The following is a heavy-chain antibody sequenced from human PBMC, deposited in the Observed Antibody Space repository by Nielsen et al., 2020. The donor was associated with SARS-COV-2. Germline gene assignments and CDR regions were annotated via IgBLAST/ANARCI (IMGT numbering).Heavy chain of an antibody. J-gene: IGHJ4*02. CDR3: ARDSVGATTLSFDY. D-gene: IGHD1-26*01. Sequence: SETLSLTCTVSGYPISSGYYWGWIRQPPGKGLEWIGSIYHSGSTYYNPSLKSRVTMSVDTSKNQFSLKLSSVTAADTAVYYCARDSVGATTLSFDYWGQGTLVTVSS. V-gene: IGHV4-38-2*02. CDR2: IYHSGST. CDR1: GYPISSGYY.